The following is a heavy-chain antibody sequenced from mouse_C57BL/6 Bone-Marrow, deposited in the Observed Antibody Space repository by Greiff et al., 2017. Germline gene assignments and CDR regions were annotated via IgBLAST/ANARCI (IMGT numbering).Heavy chain of an antibody. CDR1: GYTFTSYG. V-gene: IGHV1-81*01. J-gene: IGHJ4*01. Sequence: QVQLQQSGAELARPGASVKLSCKASGYTFTSYGISWVKQRTGQGLEWIGEIYPRSGNTYYNEKFKGKATLTADKSSSTAYMELSSLTSEDSAVYFCARGWLLSYAMDYWGQGTSVTVSS. D-gene: IGHD2-3*01. CDR2: IYPRSGNT. CDR3: ARGWLLSYAMDY.